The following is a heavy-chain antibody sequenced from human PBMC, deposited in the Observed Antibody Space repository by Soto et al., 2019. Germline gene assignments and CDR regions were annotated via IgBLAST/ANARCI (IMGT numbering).Heavy chain of an antibody. J-gene: IGHJ4*02. D-gene: IGHD4-17*01. CDR1: GGSINSGDYY. CDR2: IYYSGST. Sequence: QVQLQESGPGLVKPSQTLSLTCTVSGGSINSGDYYWSWIRQPPGKGLEWIGYIYYSGSTYYNPPLRSRVTISIDTSKNPFFLNLSSVNAADTAVYYCARIGLTTALLWGQGTLVTVTS. CDR3: ARIGLTTALL. V-gene: IGHV4-30-4*01.